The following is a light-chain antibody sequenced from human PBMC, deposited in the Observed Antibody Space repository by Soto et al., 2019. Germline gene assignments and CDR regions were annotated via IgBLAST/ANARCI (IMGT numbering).Light chain of an antibody. V-gene: IGKV3-20*01. Sequence: EIVLTQSPATLSLSPGDRATLSCRASQSVRSDYFAWYQQKPGQAPRVIIFGVSTRATAIPDRFSGSGSGTDFTLTISRLEPEDFALYYCQQYGNSPLTFGGGTKVDI. J-gene: IGKJ4*01. CDR3: QQYGNSPLT. CDR2: GVS. CDR1: QSVRSDY.